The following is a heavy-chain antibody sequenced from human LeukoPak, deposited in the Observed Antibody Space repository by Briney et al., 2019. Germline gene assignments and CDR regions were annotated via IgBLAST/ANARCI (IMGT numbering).Heavy chain of an antibody. J-gene: IGHJ4*02. CDR2: TYYRSKWYN. Sequence: SQTLSLTCAISGDSVSSNSAAWNWIRQSPSRGLEWLGRTYYRSKWYNDYAVSVKSRITINPDTSKNQFPLQLNSVTPEDTAVYYCARAPDYYDSSGSPHFDYWGQGTLVTVSS. D-gene: IGHD3-22*01. CDR1: GDSVSSNSAA. CDR3: ARAPDYYDSSGSPHFDY. V-gene: IGHV6-1*01.